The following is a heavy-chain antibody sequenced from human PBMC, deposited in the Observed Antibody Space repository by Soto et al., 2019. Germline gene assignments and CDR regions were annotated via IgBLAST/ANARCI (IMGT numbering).Heavy chain of an antibody. CDR1: GFTFSSYA. CDR2: ISGSGGST. J-gene: IGHJ6*02. D-gene: IGHD2-2*02. CDR3: AKAWQVIGYCSSTSCYTRARYYCMGV. Sequence: GGSLRLSCAASGFTFSSYAMSWVRQAPGKGLEWVSAISGSGGSTYYADSVKGRFTISRDNSKNTLYLQMNSLRFEDTAVYYCAKAWQVIGYCSSTSCYTRARYYCMGVLGQRPTIAVSS. V-gene: IGHV3-23*01.